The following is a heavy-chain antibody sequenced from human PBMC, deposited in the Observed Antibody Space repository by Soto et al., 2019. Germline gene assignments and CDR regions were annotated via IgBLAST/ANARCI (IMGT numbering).Heavy chain of an antibody. V-gene: IGHV3-66*01. CDR1: GFTVSSNY. J-gene: IGHJ6*02. CDR3: AKGGYKYGYYYYGMDV. Sequence: GGSLRLSCAASGFTVSSNYMSWVRQAPGKGLEWVSVIYSGGSTYYADSVKGRFTISRDNSKSTLYLQMNSLRVEDTAIYYCAKGGYKYGYYYYGMDVWGQGTTVTVSS. D-gene: IGHD5-18*01. CDR2: IYSGGST.